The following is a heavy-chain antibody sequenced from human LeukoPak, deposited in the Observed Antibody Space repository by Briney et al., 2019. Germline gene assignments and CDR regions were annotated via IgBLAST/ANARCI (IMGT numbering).Heavy chain of an antibody. CDR2: INEDGRAK. D-gene: IGHD3-10*01. CDR1: GFTFSTYW. V-gene: IGHV3-7*03. CDR3: VRPYYGSADY. Sequence: PGGSLRLSCVASGFTFSTYWMSWVRQAPGKGLEWVANINEDGRAKYYVDSVMGRFTISRDIAKNSLYLQMNSLRAEDTAVYYCVRPYYGSADYWGQGTLVTVSS. J-gene: IGHJ4*02.